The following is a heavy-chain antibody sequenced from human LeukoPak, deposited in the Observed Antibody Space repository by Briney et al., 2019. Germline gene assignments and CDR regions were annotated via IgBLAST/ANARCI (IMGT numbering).Heavy chain of an antibody. D-gene: IGHD3-3*01. CDR3: ARGESITIFGVVQTSWAFDI. Sequence: PGGPLRLSCAASGFTVSSNYMSWVRQAPGKGLEWVSVIYSGGSTYYADSVKGRFTISRDNSKNTLYLQMNNLRAEDTAVYYCARGESITIFGVVQTSWAFDIWGQGTMVTVSS. CDR1: GFTVSSNY. V-gene: IGHV3-53*01. J-gene: IGHJ3*02. CDR2: IYSGGST.